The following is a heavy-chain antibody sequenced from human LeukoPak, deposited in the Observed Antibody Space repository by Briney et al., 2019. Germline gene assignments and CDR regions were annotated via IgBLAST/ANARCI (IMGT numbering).Heavy chain of an antibody. J-gene: IGHJ2*01. V-gene: IGHV4-59*08. D-gene: IGHD2-2*01. CDR1: GDSISSYY. Sequence: SETLSLTCTVSGDSISSYYWSWIRQPPGKGLEWIGYIYYSGSTNFNPSLKSRVTISVDTSKNQFSLNLISVTAADTPVYYCARPGSSRNGYSNLWGRGTLVTVSS. CDR2: IYYSGST. CDR3: ARPGSSRNGYSNL.